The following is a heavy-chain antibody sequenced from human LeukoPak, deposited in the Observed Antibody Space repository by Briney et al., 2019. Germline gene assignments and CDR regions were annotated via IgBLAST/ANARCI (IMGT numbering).Heavy chain of an antibody. J-gene: IGHJ4*02. CDR2: ISYDGSNK. CDR3: AKDGPITIFGVVIVSYFDY. D-gene: IGHD3-3*01. Sequence: PGRSLRLSCAASGFTFSSYGMHWVRQAPGKGLEWVAVISYDGSNKYYADSVKGRFTISRDNSKNTLYLQMNSLRAEDTAVYYCAKDGPITIFGVVIVSYFDYWGQGTLVTVSS. CDR1: GFTFSSYG. V-gene: IGHV3-30*18.